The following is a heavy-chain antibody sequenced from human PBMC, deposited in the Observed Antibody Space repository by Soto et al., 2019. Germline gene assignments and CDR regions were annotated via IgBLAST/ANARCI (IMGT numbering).Heavy chain of an antibody. J-gene: IGHJ4*02. V-gene: IGHV3-23*01. Sequence: GGSLRLSCAASGFTFSSYVMTWVRQAPGTGLEWVSAISGSGGSTYYADSVKGRFTIARDNSKNTLCLQMNSLRAEDTAVYFCAKLLGSGIYFPHGYWGQGTLVTVSS. CDR1: GFTFSSYV. CDR2: ISGSGGST. D-gene: IGHD3-10*01. CDR3: AKLLGSGIYFPHGY.